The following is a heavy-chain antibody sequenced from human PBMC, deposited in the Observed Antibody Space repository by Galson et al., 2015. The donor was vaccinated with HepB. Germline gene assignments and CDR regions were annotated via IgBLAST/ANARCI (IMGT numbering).Heavy chain of an antibody. V-gene: IGHV3-49*03. J-gene: IGHJ4*02. Sequence: ASGLTFRAIAMSWFRQAPVKGLGWIGFIGSNTYGRTTQSAASAKGRFTISRDDIKSISYLKYNILKTDDTAVYFCSSGNYDGGADHWGQRTLVTVSS. CDR2: IGSNTYGRTT. CDR1: GLTFRAIA. D-gene: IGHD1-7*01. CDR3: SSGNYDGGADH.